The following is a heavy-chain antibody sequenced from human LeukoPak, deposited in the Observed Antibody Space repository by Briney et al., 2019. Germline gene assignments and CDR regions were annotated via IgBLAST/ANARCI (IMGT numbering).Heavy chain of an antibody. CDR2: IYTSGNT. D-gene: IGHD2-15*01. CDR1: GGSISSYY. J-gene: IGHJ5*02. Sequence: SETLSLTCTVSGGSISSYYGSWIRQPAGKGLEWIGRIYTSGNTKYNPSLKSRVTMSVDTSKNQFSLNLSSVTAADTAVYYCARDEAVYCSGGSCFDPWGQGTLVTVSS. V-gene: IGHV4-4*07. CDR3: ARDEAVYCSGGSCFDP.